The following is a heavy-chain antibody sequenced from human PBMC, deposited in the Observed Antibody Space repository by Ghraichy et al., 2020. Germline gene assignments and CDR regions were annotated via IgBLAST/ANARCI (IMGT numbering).Heavy chain of an antibody. Sequence: LTCAASGFTFSSYAMSWVRQAPGKGLEWVSAISGSGGSTYYADSVKGRFTISRDNSKNTLYLQMNSLRAEDTAVYYCAKTRSRSFPNWFDPWGQEPWSPSPQ. CDR2: ISGSGGST. J-gene: IGHJ5*02. CDR3: AKTRSRSFPNWFDP. V-gene: IGHV3-23*01. D-gene: IGHD3-10*01. CDR1: GFTFSSYA.